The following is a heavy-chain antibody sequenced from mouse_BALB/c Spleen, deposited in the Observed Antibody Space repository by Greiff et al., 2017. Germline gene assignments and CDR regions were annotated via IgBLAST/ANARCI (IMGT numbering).Heavy chain of an antibody. J-gene: IGHJ3*01. Sequence: VQLHQSGAELAKPGASVKMSCKASGYTFTSYWMHWVKQRPGQGLEWIGYINPSTGYTEYNQKFKDKATLTADKSSSTAYMQLSSLTSEDSAVYDCAKGGYPAWFAYWGQGTLVTVSA. CDR1: GYTFTSYW. CDR3: AKGGYPAWFAY. D-gene: IGHD2-2*01. V-gene: IGHV1-7*01. CDR2: INPSTGYT.